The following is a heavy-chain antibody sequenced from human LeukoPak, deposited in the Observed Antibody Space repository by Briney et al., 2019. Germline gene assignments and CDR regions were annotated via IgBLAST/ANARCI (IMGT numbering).Heavy chain of an antibody. J-gene: IGHJ4*02. CDR1: GYSFTSYW. V-gene: IGHV5-51*01. Sequence: GQALKISCKGSGYSFTSYWIGWVGQMPVKGLEWMGIIYPGDSDTRYSPSFPGQVTISADNSNSTASLQWSSLKASDTAMYYCARGRWDIVVVVAARGKYYFDYWGQGTLLTVSS. CDR2: IYPGDSDT. D-gene: IGHD2-15*01. CDR3: ARGRWDIVVVVAARGKYYFDY.